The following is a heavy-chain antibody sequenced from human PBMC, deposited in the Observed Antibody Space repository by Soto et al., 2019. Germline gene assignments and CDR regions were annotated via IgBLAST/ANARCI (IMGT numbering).Heavy chain of an antibody. Sequence: PSETLSLTCTVSGGSMNNYYWSWIRQPPGKGLEYIGYIYDSGSTNYNPSLESRVTISVDTSKNQFSLKLSSVTAADTALYYCARLLCIGDNCRSKGTFYSWGQGTLVTVSS. J-gene: IGHJ4*02. CDR2: IYDSGST. CDR3: ARLLCIGDNCRSKGTFYS. V-gene: IGHV4-59*08. D-gene: IGHD2-15*01. CDR1: GGSMNNYY.